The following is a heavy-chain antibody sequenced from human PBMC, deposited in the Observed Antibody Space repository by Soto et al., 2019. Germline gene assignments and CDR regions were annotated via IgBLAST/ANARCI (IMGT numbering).Heavy chain of an antibody. D-gene: IGHD3-3*01. CDR3: ARDYDFWSGRGGMDV. Sequence: GGSLRLSCAASGFTFSSYGMHWVRQAPGKGLEWVAVISYDGSNKYYAGSVKGRFTISRDNSKNSLYLQMNSLRAEDTAVYYCARDYDFWSGRGGMDVWGQGTTVTVSS. CDR1: GFTFSSYG. CDR2: ISYDGSNK. J-gene: IGHJ6*02. V-gene: IGHV3-30*03.